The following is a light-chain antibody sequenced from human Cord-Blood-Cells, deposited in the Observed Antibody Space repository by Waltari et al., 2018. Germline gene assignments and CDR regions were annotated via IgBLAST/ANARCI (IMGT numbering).Light chain of an antibody. CDR2: EVS. V-gene: IGLV2-8*01. Sequence: QSALTQPPSASGSPGQSVTISCTGTSSDVGGCNYVSWYQKQPGKAPKLVIYEVSKRPSGGHDRCSGSKSGNTASLTVSGLQAEDGADYYCSSYAGSNNLVFGGGTKLTVL. CDR3: SSYAGSNNLV. CDR1: SSDVGGCNY. J-gene: IGLJ3*02.